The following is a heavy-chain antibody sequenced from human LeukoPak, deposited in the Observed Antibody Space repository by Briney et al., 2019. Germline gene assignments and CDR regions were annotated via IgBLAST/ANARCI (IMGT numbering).Heavy chain of an antibody. D-gene: IGHD6-13*01. CDR1: GFIISNYA. CDR3: VKDLYKGDSASWYFFHY. CDR2: ISANGGST. J-gene: IGHJ4*02. Sequence: GGSLRLSCSASGFIISNYAMHWVRQAPGKGLEYVSAISANGGSTYYADSVKGRFTISRDTSKNTLYLQMSSLRAEDTAMYHCVKDLYKGDSASWYFFHYWGQGTLVTVSS. V-gene: IGHV3-64D*06.